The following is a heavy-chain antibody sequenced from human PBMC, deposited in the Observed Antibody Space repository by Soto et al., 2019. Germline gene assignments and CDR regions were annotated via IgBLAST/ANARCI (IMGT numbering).Heavy chain of an antibody. V-gene: IGHV4-59*01. CDR3: ARTHGDYTAFDY. D-gene: IGHD4-17*01. CDR2: IYYSGST. J-gene: IGHJ4*02. CDR1: GGSISSYY. Sequence: SETLSLTCTVSGGSISSYYWSWIRQPPGKGLEWIGYIYYSGSTNYNPSLKSRVTISVDTSKNQFSLKLSSVTAADTAVYYCARTHGDYTAFDYWGQGTLVTVS.